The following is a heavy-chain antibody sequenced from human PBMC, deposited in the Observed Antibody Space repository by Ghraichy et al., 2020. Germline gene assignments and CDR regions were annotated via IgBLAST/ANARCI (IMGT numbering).Heavy chain of an antibody. CDR2: MSNSGAT. CDR3: ARGAYFYGSGSYLAFDI. V-gene: IGHV4-59*01. CDR1: DGSISTYD. J-gene: IGHJ3*02. D-gene: IGHD3-10*01. Sequence: SETLSLTCTVSDGSISTYDWSWIRQPPGKGLEWIGYMSNSGATNYNPSLKSRVTISIQTSRNQVSLQLSSVTAADTAVYYCARGAYFYGSGSYLAFDIWGRGTMVTVSS.